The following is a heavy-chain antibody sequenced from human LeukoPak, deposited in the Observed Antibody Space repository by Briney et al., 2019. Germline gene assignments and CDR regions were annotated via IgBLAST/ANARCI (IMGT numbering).Heavy chain of an antibody. D-gene: IGHD3-10*01. Sequence: PGGSLRLSCAASGFTFSNAWMSWVRQAPGKGLEWVGRIKSKTDGGTTDYAAHVKGRFTISRDDSKNTRYLQMSSLKTQDTAVYYCNIDNGRPEPTYFRSYYYGSGSSRPPWSGYWGQGTLVPVSS. CDR1: GFTFSNAW. CDR3: NIDNGRPEPTYFRSYYYGSGSSRPPWSGY. J-gene: IGHJ4*02. V-gene: IGHV3-15*01. CDR2: IKSKTDGGTT.